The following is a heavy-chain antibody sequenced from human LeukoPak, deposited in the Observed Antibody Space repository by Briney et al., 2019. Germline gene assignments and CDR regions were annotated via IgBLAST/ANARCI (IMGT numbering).Heavy chain of an antibody. Sequence: SETLSLTCTVSGGSISSYYWSRIRQPPGKGLEWIGYIYYSGSTNYNPSLKSRVTISVDTSKNQFSLKLSSVTAADTAVYYCARRVYYYDSSGYYFPYFDYWGQGTLVTVSS. CDR2: IYYSGST. V-gene: IGHV4-59*08. CDR1: GGSISSYY. D-gene: IGHD3-22*01. J-gene: IGHJ4*02. CDR3: ARRVYYYDSSGYYFPYFDY.